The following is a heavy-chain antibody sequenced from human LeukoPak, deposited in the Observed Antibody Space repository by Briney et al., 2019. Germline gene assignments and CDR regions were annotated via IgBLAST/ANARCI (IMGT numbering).Heavy chain of an antibody. V-gene: IGHV1-2*06. Sequence: ASVKVSCKASGYTFTGYYMHWVRQAPGQGREWMGRINPNSGGTNYAQKFQGRVTMTRDTSISTAYMELSRLRSDDTAVYYCARVGGYSGYNFDYWGQGTLVTVSS. J-gene: IGHJ4*02. D-gene: IGHD5-12*01. CDR1: GYTFTGYY. CDR2: INPNSGGT. CDR3: ARVGGYSGYNFDY.